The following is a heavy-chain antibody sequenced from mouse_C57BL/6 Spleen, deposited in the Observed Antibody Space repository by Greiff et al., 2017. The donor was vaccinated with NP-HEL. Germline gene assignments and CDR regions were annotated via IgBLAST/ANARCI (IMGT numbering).Heavy chain of an antibody. CDR3: GRRLGRYYAMDY. D-gene: IGHD4-1*01. CDR2: IYPGDGDT. J-gene: IGHJ4*01. CDR1: GYAFSSYW. Sequence: QVQLQQSGAELVKPGASVKISCKASGYAFSSYWMNWVKQRPGKGLEWIGQIYPGDGDTNYNGKFKGKATLTADKSSSTAYMQLSSLTSEDSAVYFWGRRLGRYYAMDYWGQGTSVTGSS. V-gene: IGHV1-80*01.